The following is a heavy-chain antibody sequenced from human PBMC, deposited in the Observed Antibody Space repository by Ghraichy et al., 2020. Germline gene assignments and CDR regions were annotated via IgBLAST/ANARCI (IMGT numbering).Heavy chain of an antibody. V-gene: IGHV4-34*01. CDR2: INHSGST. J-gene: IGHJ3*02. CDR1: GGSFSGYY. Sequence: SETLSLTCAVYGGSFSGYYWSWIRQPPGKGLEWIGEINHSGSTNYNPSLKSRVTISVDTSKNQFSLKLSSVTAADTAVYYCARGFYDSSGRRAFDIWGQGTMVTVSS. CDR3: ARGFYDSSGRRAFDI. D-gene: IGHD3-22*01.